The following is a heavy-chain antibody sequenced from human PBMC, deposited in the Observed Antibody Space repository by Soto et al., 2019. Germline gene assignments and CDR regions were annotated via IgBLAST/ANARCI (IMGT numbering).Heavy chain of an antibody. J-gene: IGHJ4*02. CDR2: ISGGGSAT. Sequence: EVQLLESGGGLVQPGGSLRISCAASGFIFDNYAMSWVRQAPGKGLEWISTISGGGSATFYADSVKGRFTISGDSSKSTMYLQMHSLSAEDTAIYYCAKIKQGYFDYLGQGTQVIVSS. V-gene: IGHV3-23*01. CDR1: GFIFDNYA. CDR3: AKIKQGYFDY.